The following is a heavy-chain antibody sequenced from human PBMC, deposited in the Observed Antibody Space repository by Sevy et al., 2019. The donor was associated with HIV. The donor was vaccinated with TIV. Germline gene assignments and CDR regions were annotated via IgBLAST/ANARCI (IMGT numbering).Heavy chain of an antibody. D-gene: IGHD3-3*01. J-gene: IGHJ3*02. Sequence: GESLKISCKGSGYSFTSYWISWVRQMPGKGLEWMGRIDPSDSYTNYSPAFQGHVTISADKSISTAFLQWSSLKASDNAMYYCARLETKEDSAFDIWGQGTMVTVSS. CDR2: IDPSDSYT. CDR3: ARLETKEDSAFDI. V-gene: IGHV5-10-1*01. CDR1: GYSFTSYW.